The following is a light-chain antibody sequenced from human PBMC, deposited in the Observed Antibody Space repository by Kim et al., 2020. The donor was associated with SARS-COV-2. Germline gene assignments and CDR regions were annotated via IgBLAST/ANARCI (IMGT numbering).Light chain of an antibody. CDR3: QQSNSTPLT. V-gene: IGKV1-39*01. Sequence: ASVGDRVTITCRASQSISTNLNWYQQKTGKAPKLLIYAASSLQGGVPSRFSGSGSGTDVTLTISSLQPEDSATYYCQQSNSTPLTFGGGTKVDIK. CDR2: AAS. J-gene: IGKJ4*01. CDR1: QSISTN.